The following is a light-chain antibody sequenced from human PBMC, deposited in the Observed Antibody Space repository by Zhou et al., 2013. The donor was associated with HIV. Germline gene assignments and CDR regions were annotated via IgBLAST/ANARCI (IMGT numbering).Light chain of an antibody. CDR3: QQTYSTLWT. CDR1: QILTTS. Sequence: DIHMTQSPSSLSASVGDRVTITCRASQILTTSLNWYQQKLGKAPKLLIYGASNLVDGVPSRFSGSGSTTDFALTISSLQAEDFATYYCQQTYSTLWTFGQGTKVEIK. V-gene: IGKV1-39*01. CDR2: GAS. J-gene: IGKJ1*01.